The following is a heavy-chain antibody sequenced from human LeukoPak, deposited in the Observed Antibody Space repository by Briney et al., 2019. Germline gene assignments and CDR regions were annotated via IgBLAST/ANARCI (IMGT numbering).Heavy chain of an antibody. CDR2: INPHSGNT. Sequence: GASVKLSCKASEYTFTSYDINWGRHATGQGLEWMGWINPHSGNTGYAQKFQGRVTMTRNTSISTAYMELSSLRSEDTAVYYCARGEGKDDFWSGYHRALYGMDVWGQGTTVTVSS. CDR1: EYTFTSYD. V-gene: IGHV1-8*01. D-gene: IGHD3-3*01. CDR3: ARGEGKDDFWSGYHRALYGMDV. J-gene: IGHJ6*02.